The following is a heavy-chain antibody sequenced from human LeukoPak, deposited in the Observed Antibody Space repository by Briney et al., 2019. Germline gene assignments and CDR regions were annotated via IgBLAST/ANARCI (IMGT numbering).Heavy chain of an antibody. CDR3: AKDQTVAGTYDS. CDR1: GFSFNTNA. Sequence: GGSLRLSCVASGFSFNTNAMTWVRQAPGKGLECVSTLSGRGDSTFYADSVKGRFTISRDKSENTLHLQTNSLRAEDTAIYYCAKDQTVAGTYDSWGRGTLVIVSS. CDR2: LSGRGDST. V-gene: IGHV3-23*01. J-gene: IGHJ4*02. D-gene: IGHD6-19*01.